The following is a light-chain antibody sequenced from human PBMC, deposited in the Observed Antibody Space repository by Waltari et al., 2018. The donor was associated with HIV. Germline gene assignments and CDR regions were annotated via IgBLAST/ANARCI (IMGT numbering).Light chain of an antibody. CDR1: QGVGAN. Sequence: EIILTQSPAIVSASPGDRVNLTCRASQGVGANLAWYQQKSGQAPRRLLARSHTAAPGVPARFSGSGVGTDFTLTITNLQSDDFAVYYCQQFANWPSYTFGQGTKL. CDR2: RSH. J-gene: IGKJ2*01. CDR3: QQFANWPSYT. V-gene: IGKV3-15*01.